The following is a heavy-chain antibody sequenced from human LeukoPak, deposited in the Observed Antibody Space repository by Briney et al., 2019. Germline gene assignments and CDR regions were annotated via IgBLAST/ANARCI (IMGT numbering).Heavy chain of an antibody. D-gene: IGHD2-2*01. V-gene: IGHV4-34*01. Sequence: SETLSLTCAVYGGSFSGYYWSWIRQPPGKGLEWIGEINHSGSTNYNPSFKSRVTISVDTSKNQFSLKLSSVTAADTAVYYCASIPYCSSTSCYVFDYWGQGTLVTVSS. CDR2: INHSGST. CDR3: ASIPYCSSTSCYVFDY. CDR1: GGSFSGYY. J-gene: IGHJ4*02.